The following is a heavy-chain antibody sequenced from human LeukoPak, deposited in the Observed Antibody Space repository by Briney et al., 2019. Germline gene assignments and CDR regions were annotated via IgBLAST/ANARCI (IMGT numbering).Heavy chain of an antibody. D-gene: IGHD2-2*01. CDR3: ARACSSTSCYDGFDY. Sequence: ASVKVSCKASGYTFTGYYMHWVRQAPGQGLEWMGWINPNSGGTNYAQKFQGRVTMTRDTSISTAYMELSRLRSDDTAMYYCARACSSTSCYDGFDYWGQGTLVTVSS. V-gene: IGHV1-2*02. J-gene: IGHJ4*02. CDR1: GYTFTGYY. CDR2: INPNSGGT.